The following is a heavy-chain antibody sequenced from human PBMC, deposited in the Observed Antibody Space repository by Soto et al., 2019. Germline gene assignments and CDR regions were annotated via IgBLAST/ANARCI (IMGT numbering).Heavy chain of an antibody. CDR2: IKSKTDDGTT. J-gene: IGHJ6*04. D-gene: IGHD2-2*01. CDR1: GFTFSNAL. Sequence: PGGSLRLSCTVSGFTFSNALMTWVRQAPGKGLEWVGRIKSKTDDGTTDYAAPVKGRFTISRDDSRNTLYLQMNSLKSEDTAVYYYTTDSSSWAYYYYYGMDLWGEGPTLTVYS. CDR3: TTDSSSWAYYYYYGMDL. V-gene: IGHV3-15*01.